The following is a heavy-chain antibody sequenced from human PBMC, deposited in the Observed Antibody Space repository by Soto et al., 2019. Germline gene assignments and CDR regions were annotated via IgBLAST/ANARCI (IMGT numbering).Heavy chain of an antibody. Sequence: GESLKISCKGSGYSFTSYWNRWVRQMPGKGLEWMGSFYPSDSDATYNPSFQGHVTISADESISTAYLQWSSLQASDTAIYYCARRFFSSSSSRPYHFDFWGQGTLATVSS. V-gene: IGHV5-51*01. D-gene: IGHD6-6*01. CDR2: FYPSDSDA. CDR3: ARRFFSSSSSRPYHFDF. J-gene: IGHJ4*02. CDR1: GYSFTSYW.